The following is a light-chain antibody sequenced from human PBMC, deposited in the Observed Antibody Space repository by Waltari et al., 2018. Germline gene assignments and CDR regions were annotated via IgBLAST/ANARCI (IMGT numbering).Light chain of an antibody. V-gene: IGKV3-15*01. CDR1: QSVSSN. Sequence: EIVMTQSPAILSVSPGERATISCRASQSVSSNLAWYQQRPGRTPRVLIYDASTRVTGIPARFSGSGYGTEFTITISSLQSEDFAVYYCQHYNNWPYTFGQGTKLEIK. CDR3: QHYNNWPYT. J-gene: IGKJ2*01. CDR2: DAS.